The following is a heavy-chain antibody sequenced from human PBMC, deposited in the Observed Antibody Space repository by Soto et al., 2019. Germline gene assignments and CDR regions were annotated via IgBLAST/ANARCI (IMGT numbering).Heavy chain of an antibody. CDR3: ARHVKGYCSSTSCHTDN. D-gene: IGHD2-2*01. CDR1: DGSISSSSYY. V-gene: IGHV4-39*01. Sequence: QLQLQESGPGLVKPSETLSLTCTVSDGSISSSSYYWGWIRQPPGKGLEWIGSVFYSGSSYYNPSLKSRVTISVDTSKNQFSLKVSSVTAADTAVYFCARHVKGYCSSTSCHTDNWGQGTLVTVSS. CDR2: VFYSGSS. J-gene: IGHJ4*02.